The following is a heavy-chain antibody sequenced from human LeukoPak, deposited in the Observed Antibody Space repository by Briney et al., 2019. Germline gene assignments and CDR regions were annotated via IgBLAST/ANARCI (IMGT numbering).Heavy chain of an antibody. CDR1: GGSFSGYY. CDR3: ARYLVRGAQPRRYYYGMDV. J-gene: IGHJ6*04. Sequence: SETLSLTCAVYGGSFSGYYWRWIRQPPGKGLEWIGEINHSGSTNYNPSLKSRVTISVDTSKNQFSLKLSSVTAADTAVYYCARYLVRGAQPRRYYYGMDVWGKGTTVTVSS. CDR2: INHSGST. V-gene: IGHV4-34*01. D-gene: IGHD3-10*01.